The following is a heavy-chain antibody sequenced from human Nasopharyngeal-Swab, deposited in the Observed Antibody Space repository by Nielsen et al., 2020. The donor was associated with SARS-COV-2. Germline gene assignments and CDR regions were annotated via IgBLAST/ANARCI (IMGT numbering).Heavy chain of an antibody. Sequence: WVRQAPGQGLEWIGWMNSNRGNTRYAQKFQGRVTMTRNSSITTAYMELSRLRSEDTAVYYCARAPAWAYGDGPYYFDYWGQGTLVTVSS. J-gene: IGHJ4*02. CDR2: MNSNRGNT. CDR3: ARAPAWAYGDGPYYFDY. D-gene: IGHD4-17*01. V-gene: IGHV1-8*01.